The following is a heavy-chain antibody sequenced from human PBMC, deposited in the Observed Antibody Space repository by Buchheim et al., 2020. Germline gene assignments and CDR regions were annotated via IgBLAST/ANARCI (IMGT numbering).Heavy chain of an antibody. D-gene: IGHD2/OR15-2a*01. Sequence: QLQLQESGPGLVKPSETLSLTCTVSGVSISTTTYYWGWIRQPPGKGLEWIGSVYYSGDTNYNPSLQSRVTISVDTSKHQFSLRLISVTAADTALYFCARLEKILVFHAAGFDPWGQGTL. J-gene: IGHJ5*02. CDR1: GVSISTTTYY. V-gene: IGHV4-39*01. CDR2: VYYSGDT. CDR3: ARLEKILVFHAAGFDP.